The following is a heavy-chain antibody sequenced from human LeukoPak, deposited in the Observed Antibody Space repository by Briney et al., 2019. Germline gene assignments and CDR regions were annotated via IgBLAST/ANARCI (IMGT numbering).Heavy chain of an antibody. J-gene: IGHJ4*02. CDR2: IYHSGST. CDR3: ATGYSSTWYYFDY. V-gene: IGHV4-59*01. Sequence: SETLSLTCTVSGDSISSYYWSWIRQPPGKGLEWIGYIYHSGSTNYNPSLRSRVTISADTSKDQFSLKLASVTAADTAVYYCATGYSSTWYYFDYWGQGTLVTVSS. CDR1: GDSISSYY. D-gene: IGHD6-13*01.